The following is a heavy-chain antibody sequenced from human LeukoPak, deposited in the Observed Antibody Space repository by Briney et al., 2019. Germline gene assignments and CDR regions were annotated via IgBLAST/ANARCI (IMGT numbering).Heavy chain of an antibody. V-gene: IGHV1-8*01. D-gene: IGHD3-3*01. CDR1: GYTFTSYD. CDR2: MNPNSGNT. Sequence: ASVKVSCRASGYTFTSYDINWVRQATGQGLEWMGWMNPNSGNTGYAQKFQGRVTMTRNTSISTAYMELSSLRSEDTAVYYCARGSYDPNGVYYYMDVWGKGTTVTVSS. CDR3: ARGSYDPNGVYYYMDV. J-gene: IGHJ6*03.